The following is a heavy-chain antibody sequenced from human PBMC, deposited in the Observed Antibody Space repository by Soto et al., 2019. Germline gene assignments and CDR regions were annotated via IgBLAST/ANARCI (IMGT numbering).Heavy chain of an antibody. CDR1: GGSISSGDYY. D-gene: IGHD3-16*01. Sequence: SETLSLTCTVSGGSISSGDYYWSWIRQPPGKGLEWIGYIYYSGSTYYNPSLKSRVTISVDTSKNQFSLKLSSVTAADTAVYYCARVGDYYYGMDVWGQGTTVTVSS. V-gene: IGHV4-30-4*01. CDR2: IYYSGST. CDR3: ARVGDYYYGMDV. J-gene: IGHJ6*02.